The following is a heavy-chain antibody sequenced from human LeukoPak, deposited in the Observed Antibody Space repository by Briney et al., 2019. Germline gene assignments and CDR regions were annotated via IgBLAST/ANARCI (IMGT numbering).Heavy chain of an antibody. Sequence: ASVKVSCKASGGTFSSYAISWVRQAPGQGLEWMGRIIPIFGIANYAQKFQGRVTITADKSTSTAYMELSSLRSEDTAVYYCAREGDYDSSGYYFDYWGQGTLVTASS. CDR2: IIPIFGIA. D-gene: IGHD3-22*01. V-gene: IGHV1-69*04. CDR3: AREGDYDSSGYYFDY. J-gene: IGHJ4*02. CDR1: GGTFSSYA.